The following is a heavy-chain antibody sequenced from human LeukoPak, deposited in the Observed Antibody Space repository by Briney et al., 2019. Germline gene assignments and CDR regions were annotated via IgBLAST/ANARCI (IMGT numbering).Heavy chain of an antibody. D-gene: IGHD3-22*01. CDR3: AKDRYYYDSSGRFDY. CDR2: INGSGGST. Sequence: GGSLRLSYAASGFTFSSYAMGWVRQAPGKGLEWVSAINGSGGSTYYAASVKGRFTISRDNSKNTLYLQMNSLRAEDTAVYYCAKDRYYYDSSGRFDYWGQGTLVTVSS. V-gene: IGHV3-23*01. J-gene: IGHJ4*02. CDR1: GFTFSSYA.